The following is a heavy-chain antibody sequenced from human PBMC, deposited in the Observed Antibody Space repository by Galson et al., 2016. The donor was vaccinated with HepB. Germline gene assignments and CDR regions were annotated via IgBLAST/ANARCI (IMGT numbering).Heavy chain of an antibody. Sequence: SLRLSCAASGFTVSSTYMNWVRQAPGKGLEWVSYISSASDTIHYAGSVKGRFTISRDNAKNSLYLQMSSLRAEDTAVYYCAREGLGDGYNSLNYYSYYMDVWGKGTTVTVSS. CDR1: GFTVSSTY. V-gene: IGHV3-48*01. CDR3: AREGLGDGYNSLNYYSYYMDV. J-gene: IGHJ6*03. CDR2: ISSASDTI. D-gene: IGHD5-24*01.